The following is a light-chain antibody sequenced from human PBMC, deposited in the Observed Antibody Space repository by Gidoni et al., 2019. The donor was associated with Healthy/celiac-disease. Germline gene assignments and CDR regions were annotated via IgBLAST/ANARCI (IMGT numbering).Light chain of an antibody. CDR1: QSVSSSY. J-gene: IGKJ5*01. Sequence: DIVLTPSPGTLSLSPGERATLSCRASQSVSSSYLAWYQQKPGQAPRLLIYGASSRATGIPDRVSGSGSRTDFTLTISRLEPEDFAVYYCQQYGSSPLFGQGTRLEIK. V-gene: IGKV3-20*01. CDR2: GAS. CDR3: QQYGSSPL.